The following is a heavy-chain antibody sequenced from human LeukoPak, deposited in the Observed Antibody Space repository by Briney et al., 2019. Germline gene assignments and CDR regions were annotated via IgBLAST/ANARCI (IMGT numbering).Heavy chain of an antibody. D-gene: IGHD2-21*01. Sequence: SETLSLTCTVSGGSISSGDYYWSWIRQPPGKGLEWIGYIYYSGSTYYNPPLKSRVTISVDTSKNQFSLMLSSVTAADTAVYYCARDGAYCGGDCYPGFDPWGQGTLVTVSS. CDR2: IYYSGST. CDR1: GGSISSGDYY. V-gene: IGHV4-30-4*08. CDR3: ARDGAYCGGDCYPGFDP. J-gene: IGHJ5*02.